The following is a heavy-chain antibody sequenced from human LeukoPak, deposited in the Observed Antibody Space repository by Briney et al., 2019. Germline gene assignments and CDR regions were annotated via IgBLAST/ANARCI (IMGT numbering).Heavy chain of an antibody. V-gene: IGHV3-23*01. CDR3: AKLAASAAPHEALDY. CDR2: ISGSGP. D-gene: IGHD2-15*01. Sequence: GGSLRLSCAASGFTFSSYAMSWVRQAPGKGLEWVSGISGSGPHYADSVKGRFTISRDNSKNTLYLQMDSLRAEDTAVYYCAKLAASAAPHEALDYWGRGTLVTVSS. J-gene: IGHJ4*02. CDR1: GFTFSSYA.